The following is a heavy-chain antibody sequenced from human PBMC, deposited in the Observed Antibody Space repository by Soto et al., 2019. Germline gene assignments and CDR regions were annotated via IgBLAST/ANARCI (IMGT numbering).Heavy chain of an antibody. CDR1: GGSISSYY. CDR2: IYYSGST. J-gene: IGHJ4*02. D-gene: IGHD3-3*01. CDR3: AREVVEDFWSGYFDY. V-gene: IGHV4-59*01. Sequence: SETLSLTCTVSGGSISSYYWSWIRQPPGKGLEWIGYIYYSGSTNYNPSLKSRVTISVDTSKNQFSLKLSSVTAADTAVYYCAREVVEDFWSGYFDYWGQGTLVTVSS.